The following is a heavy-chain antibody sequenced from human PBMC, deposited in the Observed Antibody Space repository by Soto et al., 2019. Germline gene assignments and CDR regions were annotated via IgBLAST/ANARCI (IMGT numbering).Heavy chain of an antibody. CDR2: IYYSGST. CDR1: GGSISSYY. CDR3: ARDSGRTIFGVVGVNYYYGMDV. Sequence: SETLSLTCTVSGGSISSYYWSWIRQPPGKGLEWIGYIYYSGSTNYNPSLKSRVTISVDTSKNQFSLKMSSVTAADTAVYYCARDSGRTIFGVVGVNYYYGMDVWGQGTTVTVSS. D-gene: IGHD3-3*01. J-gene: IGHJ6*02. V-gene: IGHV4-59*01.